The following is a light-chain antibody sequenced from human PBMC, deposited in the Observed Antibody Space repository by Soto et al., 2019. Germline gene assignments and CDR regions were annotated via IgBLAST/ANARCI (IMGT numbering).Light chain of an antibody. V-gene: IGKV1-6*01. CDR3: LQNYNYPRT. J-gene: IGKJ1*01. Sequence: AIQMTQSPSSLSASLVDRVTISYRASQGIRNDLGWYQQKPGKAPKLLIYAASSLQSGVPSRFSGSGSGTDFTLTISSLQAEDFATYYCLQNYNYPRTFGQGTKVDIK. CDR1: QGIRND. CDR2: AAS.